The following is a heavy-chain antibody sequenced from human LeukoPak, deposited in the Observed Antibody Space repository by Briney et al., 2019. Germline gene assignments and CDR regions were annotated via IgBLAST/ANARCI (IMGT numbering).Heavy chain of an antibody. CDR3: AKWKYSNSGIDDY. CDR1: GFTFSSYA. J-gene: IGHJ4*02. V-gene: IGHV3-23*01. Sequence: GSLRLSCAASGFTFSSYAMSWVRQGAGKGLEWGSVISGSGDKTYYADAVKGRFTISRDNSKIMLYLQMNSLRAEDTAVYYCAKWKYSNSGIDDYWAREPWSPSPQ. CDR2: ISGSGDKT. D-gene: IGHD6-6*01.